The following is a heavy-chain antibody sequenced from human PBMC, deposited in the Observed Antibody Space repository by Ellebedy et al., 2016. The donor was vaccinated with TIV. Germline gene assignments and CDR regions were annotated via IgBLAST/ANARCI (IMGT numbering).Heavy chain of an antibody. J-gene: IGHJ1*01. V-gene: IGHV1-24*01. CDR2: FDPEDGET. CDR1: GYTLTDLS. CDR3: ATGPNTGEYFQH. D-gene: IGHD4-17*01. Sequence: ASVKVSCKVSGYTLTDLSMHWVRQAPGKGLEWMGGFDPEDGETIYAQKFQGRVTMTEDTSTDTAYMELSSLRSEDTAVYYCATGPNTGEYFQHWGQGTLVTVSS.